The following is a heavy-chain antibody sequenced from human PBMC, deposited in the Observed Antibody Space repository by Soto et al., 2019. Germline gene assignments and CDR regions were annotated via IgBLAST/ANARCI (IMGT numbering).Heavy chain of an antibody. D-gene: IGHD5-12*01. J-gene: IGHJ4*02. CDR2: ISYDGSNK. CDR1: VFTFISYA. CDR3: ARDPSAVVAALDY. V-gene: IGHV3-30-3*01. Sequence: SGWSLRLACASSVFTFISYAMQWVRQAPGKGLEWVAVISYDGSNKYYADSVKGRFTISRDNSKNTLYLQMNSLRAEDTAVYYCARDPSAVVAALDYWGQGTLVTVSS.